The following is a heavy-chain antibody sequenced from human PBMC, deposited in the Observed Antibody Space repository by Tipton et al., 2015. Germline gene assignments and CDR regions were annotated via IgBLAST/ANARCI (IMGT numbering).Heavy chain of an antibody. D-gene: IGHD3-10*01. CDR1: GDTVSSNRAA. CDR2: TYYRSQWYN. CDR3: VRGGVFYYGFDV. Sequence: GLVKPSQTLLLTCAIFGDTVSSNRAAWNWIRQSPSRGLEWLGRTYYRSQWYNDYAVSVQSRITINPDTSKNQFSLQLDSVTPDDTAVYYCVRGGVFYYGFDVWGQGTTVTVSS. V-gene: IGHV6-1*01. J-gene: IGHJ6*02.